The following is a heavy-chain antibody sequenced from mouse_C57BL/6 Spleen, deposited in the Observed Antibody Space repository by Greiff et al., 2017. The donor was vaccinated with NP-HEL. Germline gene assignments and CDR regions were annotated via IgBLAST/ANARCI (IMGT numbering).Heavy chain of an antibody. CDR1: GFNIKDDY. Sequence: EVQLQESGAELVRPGASVKLSCTASGFNIKDDYMHWVKQRPEQGLEWIGWIDPKNGDTEYASKFQGKATITADTSSNTAYLQLSSLTSEDTAVYYCTHYGSSYDWYFDVWGTGTTVTVSS. J-gene: IGHJ1*03. CDR2: IDPKNGDT. V-gene: IGHV14-4*01. D-gene: IGHD1-1*01. CDR3: THYGSSYDWYFDV.